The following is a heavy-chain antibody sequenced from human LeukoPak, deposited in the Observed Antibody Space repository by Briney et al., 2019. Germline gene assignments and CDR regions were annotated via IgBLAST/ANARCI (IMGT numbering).Heavy chain of an antibody. Sequence: SETLSLTCTVSGGSTSSSSYYWGWIRQPPGKGLEWIGSIYYSGSTYYNPSLKSRVTISVDTSKNQFSLKLSSVTAADTAVYYCARLRSSIVYYYYMDVWGKGTTVTVSS. D-gene: IGHD2-15*01. J-gene: IGHJ6*03. V-gene: IGHV4-39*01. CDR2: IYYSGST. CDR1: GGSTSSSSYY. CDR3: ARLRSSIVYYYYMDV.